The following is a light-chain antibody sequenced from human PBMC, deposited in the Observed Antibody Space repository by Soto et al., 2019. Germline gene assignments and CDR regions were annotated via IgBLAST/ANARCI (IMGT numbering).Light chain of an antibody. CDR3: SSYSNSRTLV. J-gene: IGLJ2*01. CDR1: SSDVGAYHY. V-gene: IGLV2-14*03. Sequence: QSARTQPASVSGSPGQSITISCTGSSSDVGAYHYVSWYQRHPGKAPKLMIYDVSNRPSGVSNRFSGSKSGNTASLTISGLQAEDEADYYCSSYSNSRTLVFGGGTKLTVL. CDR2: DVS.